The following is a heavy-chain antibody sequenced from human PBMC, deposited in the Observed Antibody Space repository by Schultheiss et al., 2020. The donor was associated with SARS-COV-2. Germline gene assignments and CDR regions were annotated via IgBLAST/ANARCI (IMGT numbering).Heavy chain of an antibody. CDR1: GFTFSNAW. J-gene: IGHJ4*02. D-gene: IGHD2-2*01. V-gene: IGHV3-15*01. Sequence: GGSLRLSCAASGFTFSNAWMSWVRQAPGKGLEWVGRIKSKTDGGTTDYAAPVKGRFTISRDDSKNTLYLQMNSLKTEDTAVYYCTTVYVVPAATRGLRVAGEKYYFDYWGQGTLVTVSS. CDR2: IKSKTDGGTT. CDR3: TTVYVVPAATRGLRVAGEKYYFDY.